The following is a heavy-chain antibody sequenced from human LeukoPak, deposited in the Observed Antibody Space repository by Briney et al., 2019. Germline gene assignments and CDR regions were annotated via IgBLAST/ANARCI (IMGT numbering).Heavy chain of an antibody. J-gene: IGHJ4*02. V-gene: IGHV3-7*01. CDR2: IEQDGSEK. CDR1: GLTFSAYW. D-gene: IGHD6-19*01. CDR3: VGGIGWLPDY. Sequence: GGSLRLSCAASGLTFSAYWGNWVRQAPGKGLERVANIEQDGSEKNYVDSVKGRFTISRDNGENSLYLQMNSLRVEDTGVYYCVGGIGWLPDYWGQGTLVTVSS.